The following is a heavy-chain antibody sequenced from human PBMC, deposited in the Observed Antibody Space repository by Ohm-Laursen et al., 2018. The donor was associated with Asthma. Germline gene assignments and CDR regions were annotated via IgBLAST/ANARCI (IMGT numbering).Heavy chain of an antibody. CDR3: ARGLGGKKIYLFYQNDN. V-gene: IGHV3-30-3*01. J-gene: IGHJ4*02. D-gene: IGHD3-16*01. CDR1: GFNFSSFA. Sequence: SLRLSCTASGFNFSSFAMHWVRQAPGKGLEWMAVMSYDGTIKYHADSVKGRITISRDNAKNTVFLQMNSLRPEDTAVYYCARGLGGKKIYLFYQNDNWGQGTLVTVSS. CDR2: MSYDGTIK.